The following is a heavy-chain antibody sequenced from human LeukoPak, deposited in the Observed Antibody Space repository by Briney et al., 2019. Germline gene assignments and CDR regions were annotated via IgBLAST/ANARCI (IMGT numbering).Heavy chain of an antibody. CDR2: ICYTGST. V-gene: IGHV4-59*01. Sequence: SETLSLTCTVAGGSIDSYYWSWIRQPPGKGLEWIGYICYTGSTEYHPSLKSRVTISLDTSKNQFSLKLTSVTAADTAVCYCARVHQSAEYYFDYWGQGNLVSVSS. D-gene: IGHD2-2*01. CDR1: GGSIDSYY. J-gene: IGHJ4*02. CDR3: ARVHQSAEYYFDY.